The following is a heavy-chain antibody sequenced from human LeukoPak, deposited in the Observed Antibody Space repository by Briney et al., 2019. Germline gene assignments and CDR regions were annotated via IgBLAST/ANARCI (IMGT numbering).Heavy chain of an antibody. J-gene: IGHJ4*02. Sequence: GGSLRLSCAASGFTVSSNDMNWVRQAPGKGLEWVSIIYRGGSTYYADSVKGRFSISRDNAKNSLYLQMNALRAEDTAVYYCARDVRPDYWGQGTLVTVST. CDR1: GFTVSSND. CDR2: IYRGGST. CDR3: ARDVRPDY. D-gene: IGHD6-6*01. V-gene: IGHV3-53*01.